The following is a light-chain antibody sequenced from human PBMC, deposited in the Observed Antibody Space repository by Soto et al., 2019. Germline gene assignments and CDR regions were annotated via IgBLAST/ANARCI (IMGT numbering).Light chain of an antibody. J-gene: IGKJ5*01. CDR1: QSVSSSY. V-gene: IGKV3D-7*01. CDR2: GAS. CDR3: QQYNNWPPIT. Sequence: EIVMTQSPAILSLSPGERATLSCRASQSVSSSYLSWYQQKPGQAPRLLIYGASTRATGIPARFSGSGSGTDFTLTISSLQPEDFAVYYCQQYNNWPPITFGQGTRLEIK.